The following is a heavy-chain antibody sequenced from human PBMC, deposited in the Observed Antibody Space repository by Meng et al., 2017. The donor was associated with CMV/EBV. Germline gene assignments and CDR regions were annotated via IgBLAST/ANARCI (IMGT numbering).Heavy chain of an antibody. CDR3: ARELVHDCWIY. J-gene: IGHJ4*02. V-gene: IGHV4-39*07. CDR2: IYYSGST. Sequence: SETLSLTCTVSGGSISSSSYYWGWIRQPPGKGLEWIGSIYYSGSTYYNPSLKSRVTISVDTSKNQFSLKLSSVTAADTAVYYCARELVHDCWIYWGQGTLVTVSS. CDR1: GGSISSSSYY. D-gene: IGHD3-3*01.